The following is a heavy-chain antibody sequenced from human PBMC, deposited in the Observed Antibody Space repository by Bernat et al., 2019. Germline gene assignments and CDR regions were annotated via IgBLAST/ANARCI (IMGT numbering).Heavy chain of an antibody. V-gene: IGHV3-30*18. CDR1: GFTFSSYG. D-gene: IGHD2-2*01. Sequence: QVQLVESGGGVVQPGRSLRLSCAASGFTFSSYGMHWVRQAPGKGLEWVAVISYDGSNKYYADSVKGRFTISRDNSKNTLYLQMNSLRAEDTAVYYCAKSDQLLDYYYYYMDVWGKGTTVTVSS. CDR3: AKSDQLLDYYYYYMDV. CDR2: ISYDGSNK. J-gene: IGHJ6*03.